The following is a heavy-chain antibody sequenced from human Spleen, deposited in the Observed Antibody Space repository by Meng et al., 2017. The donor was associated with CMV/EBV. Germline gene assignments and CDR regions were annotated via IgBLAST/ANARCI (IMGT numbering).Heavy chain of an antibody. CDR1: GGTFTSYA. V-gene: IGHV1-69*10. D-gene: IGHD2-15*01. CDR3: ARGKDGHIGPLDY. Sequence: SVKVSCKASGGTFTSYAFSWVRQAPGQGLEWMGGIIPILSTTHYAQKFQGRLTIIAQKSTSTADMELTSLTSEDTAVYYCARGKDGHIGPLDYWGQGTLVTVSS. CDR2: IIPILSTT. J-gene: IGHJ4*02.